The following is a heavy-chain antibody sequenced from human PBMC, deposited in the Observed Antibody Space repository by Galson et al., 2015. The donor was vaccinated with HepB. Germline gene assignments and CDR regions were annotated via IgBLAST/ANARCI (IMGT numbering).Heavy chain of an antibody. J-gene: IGHJ6*03. CDR1: GFAFSSYS. Sequence: SLRLSCAASGFAFSSYSINWVRQAPGKGLEWVSYISSSSSTIYYADSVKGRFTISRDNAKNSLYLQMNSLRAEDTAVYYCARAQGDFVVAPAASRYYYYMDVWGKGTTVTVSS. D-gene: IGHD2-2*01. CDR2: ISSSSSTI. CDR3: ARAQGDFVVAPAASRYYYYMDV. V-gene: IGHV3-48*01.